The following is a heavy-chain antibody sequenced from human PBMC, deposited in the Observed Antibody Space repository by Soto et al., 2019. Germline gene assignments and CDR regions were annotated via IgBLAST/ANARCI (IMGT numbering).Heavy chain of an antibody. D-gene: IGHD4-17*01. CDR1: GDSVSSNRAA. CDR2: TYYRSKWYN. V-gene: IGHV6-1*01. CDR3: ARSTYGDYGGGNYYYYYGMDV. J-gene: IGHJ6*02. Sequence: SQTLSLTCAISGDSVSSNRAAWNWIRQSPSRGLEWLGRTYYRSKWYNDYAVSVKSRITINPDTSKNQFSLQLNSVTPEDTAVYYCARSTYGDYGGGNYYYYYGMDVWGQGTTVTVSS.